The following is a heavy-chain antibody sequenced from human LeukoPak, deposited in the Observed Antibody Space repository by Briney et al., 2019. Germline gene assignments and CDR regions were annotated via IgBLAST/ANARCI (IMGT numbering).Heavy chain of an antibody. J-gene: IGHJ3*02. V-gene: IGHV1-8*03. Sequence: GASVKVSCKASGYTFTSYDINWVRQATGQGLEWMGWMNPNSGNTGYAQKFQGRVTITRNTSISTAYMELSSLRSEDTAVYYCARRPAGAMRGRGAFDIWGQGTMVTVSS. CDR2: MNPNSGNT. CDR3: ARRPAGAMRGRGAFDI. D-gene: IGHD1-26*01. CDR1: GYTFTSYD.